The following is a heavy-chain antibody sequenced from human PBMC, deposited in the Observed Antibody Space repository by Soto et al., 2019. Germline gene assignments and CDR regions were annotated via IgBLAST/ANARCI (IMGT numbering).Heavy chain of an antibody. CDR2: ISGSGGST. CDR3: AKRGARSSSWKIDY. V-gene: IGHV3-23*01. J-gene: IGHJ4*02. Sequence: PGGSLRLSCAASGFTFSSYAMSWVRQAPGKGLEWVSAISGSGGSTYYADSVKGRFTISRDNSKNTLYLQMNSLRAEDTAVYYCAKRGARSSSWKIDYWGQGTLVTVSS. CDR1: GFTFSSYA. D-gene: IGHD6-13*01.